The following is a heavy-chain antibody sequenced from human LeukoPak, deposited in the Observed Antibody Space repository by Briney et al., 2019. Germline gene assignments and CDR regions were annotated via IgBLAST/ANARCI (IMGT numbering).Heavy chain of an antibody. CDR2: IRYDGSNK. CDR3: AGPGDGSSSSWSLH. Sequence: GGSLRLSCAASGFTFSSYGMHWVRQAPGKGLEWVAFIRYDGSNKYYADSVKGRFTISRDNSKNTLYLQMNSLRAEDTAVYYCAGPGDGSSSSWSLHWGQGTLVTVSS. D-gene: IGHD6-13*01. J-gene: IGHJ4*02. V-gene: IGHV3-30*02. CDR1: GFTFSSYG.